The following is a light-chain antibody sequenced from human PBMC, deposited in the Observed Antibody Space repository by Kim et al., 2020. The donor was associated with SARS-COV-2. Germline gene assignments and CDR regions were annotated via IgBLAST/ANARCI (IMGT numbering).Light chain of an antibody. J-gene: IGKJ4*01. CDR2: DAS. Sequence: EIVLTQSPATLSLSPGERATLSCRASQSVSSYLAWYQQKPGQAPRLLISDASNRATGIPARFSGSGSGTDFTLTISSLEPEDFAVYYCQQRSNLVTFGGGTKVDIK. CDR3: QQRSNLVT. CDR1: QSVSSY. V-gene: IGKV3-11*01.